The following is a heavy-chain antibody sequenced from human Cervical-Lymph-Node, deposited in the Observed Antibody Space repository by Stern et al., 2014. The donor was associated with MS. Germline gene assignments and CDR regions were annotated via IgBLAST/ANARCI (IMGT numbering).Heavy chain of an antibody. CDR2: ISAYNGNT. CDR1: GYTFTSYG. D-gene: IGHD5-18*01. Sequence: VQLVESGAEVKKPGASVKVSCKASGYTFTSYGISWVRQAPGQGLEWMGWISAYNGNTNYAQKLQGRVTMTTDTSTSTAYMELRSLRSDDTAVYYCARVGDTRKYSYGYHPFDPWGQGTLVTVSS. J-gene: IGHJ5*02. CDR3: ARVGDTRKYSYGYHPFDP. V-gene: IGHV1-18*01.